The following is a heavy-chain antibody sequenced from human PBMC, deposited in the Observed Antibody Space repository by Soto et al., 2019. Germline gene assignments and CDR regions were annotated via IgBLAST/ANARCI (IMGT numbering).Heavy chain of an antibody. CDR2: INGSDGKT. CDR1: GFSFGSYA. CDR3: ARWSYLDY. J-gene: IGHJ4*02. D-gene: IGHD3-3*01. Sequence: PGGSLRLSCAASGFSFGSYALSWVRQAPGKGLEWVSTINGSDGKTFYADSVKGRFSISRDTSQNTLYLQMNSLRADDTAIYYCARWSYLDYWGQGTRVTVSS. V-gene: IGHV3-23*01.